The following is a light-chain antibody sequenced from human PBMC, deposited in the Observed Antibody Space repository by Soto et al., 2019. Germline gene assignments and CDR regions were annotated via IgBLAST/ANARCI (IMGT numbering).Light chain of an antibody. V-gene: IGKV4-1*01. Sequence: DIVMTQSPDSLAVSLGERATINCKSSQSILYSSNNKNYLAWYQQKSGQPPKLLINWASTRESGVPDRFSGSGSGTDFTLTISSLQAEDVAVYYCQQYYSTPGTFGQGTKVEIK. CDR1: QSILYSSNNKNY. CDR2: WAS. J-gene: IGKJ1*01. CDR3: QQYYSTPGT.